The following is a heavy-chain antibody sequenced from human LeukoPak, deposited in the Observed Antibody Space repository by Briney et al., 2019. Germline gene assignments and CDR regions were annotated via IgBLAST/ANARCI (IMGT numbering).Heavy chain of an antibody. CDR3: AKIPDDYSTRGFDY. D-gene: IGHD4-4*01. CDR1: GFTFSSYA. Sequence: PGGSLRLSCAASGFTFSSYAMSWVRQAPGKGLEWVSAISGSGGSTYHADSVKGRFTISRDNSKNTLYLQMNSLRAEDTAVYYCAKIPDDYSTRGFDYWGQGTLVTVSS. V-gene: IGHV3-23*01. J-gene: IGHJ4*02. CDR2: ISGSGGST.